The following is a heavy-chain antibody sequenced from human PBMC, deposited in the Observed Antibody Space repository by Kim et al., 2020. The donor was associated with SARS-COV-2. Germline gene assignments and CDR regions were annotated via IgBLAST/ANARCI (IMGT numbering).Heavy chain of an antibody. D-gene: IGHD6-6*01. CDR3: ARLYSSSSPTLDY. CDR2: INHSGST. CDR1: GGSFSGYY. V-gene: IGHV4-34*01. J-gene: IGHJ4*02. Sequence: SETLSLTCAFYGGSFSGYYWSWIRQPPGKGLEWIGEINHSGSTNYNPPLKSRVTISVDTSKNQFSLKLSSVTAADTAVYYCARLYSSSSPTLDYWGQGTLVTVSS.